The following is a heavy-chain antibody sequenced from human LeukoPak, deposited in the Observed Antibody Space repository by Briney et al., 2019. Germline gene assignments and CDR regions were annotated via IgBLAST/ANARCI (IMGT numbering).Heavy chain of an antibody. CDR3: ARDRGAGDYGDYYYYMDV. J-gene: IGHJ6*03. CDR2: IRYDGSNK. V-gene: IGHV3-30*02. Sequence: LRXXCAASGFTFSSYWMHRVRQAPGKGLEWVAFIRYDGSNKYYADSVKGRFTISRDNSKNPLYLQMNSLRAEDTAVYYCARDRGAGDYGDYYYYMDVWGKGTTVTVSS. D-gene: IGHD4-17*01. CDR1: GFTFSSYW.